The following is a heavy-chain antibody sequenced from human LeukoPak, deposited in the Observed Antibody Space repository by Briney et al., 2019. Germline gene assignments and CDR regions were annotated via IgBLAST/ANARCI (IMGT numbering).Heavy chain of an antibody. CDR2: IKQDGSEK. CDR3: ARGNFDSSSWYRTYDY. D-gene: IGHD6-13*01. V-gene: IGHV3-7*01. Sequence: QPGGSLRLSCAASGFTFSGYWMSWVRQAPGKGLEWVANIKQDGSEKYYVDSVKGRFTISRANAKNSLYLQMNSLRAEDTAVYYCARGNFDSSSWYRTYDYWGQGTLVTVSS. CDR1: GFTFSGYW. J-gene: IGHJ4*02.